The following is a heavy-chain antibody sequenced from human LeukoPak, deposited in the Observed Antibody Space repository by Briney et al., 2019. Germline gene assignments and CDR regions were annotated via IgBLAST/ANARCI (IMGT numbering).Heavy chain of an antibody. CDR3: ARGPLYYDLSTGYPPSEMYYFDY. Sequence: SVKVSCKASVGTFSSYAVSWVRQAPGQGLEWIGGIIAVFVTPDYAQKFRGRVSITTDESTSTAYMELSSLRSEDTALYYCARGPLYYDLSTGYPPSEMYYFDYWGQGTLVTVSS. D-gene: IGHD3-9*01. CDR1: VGTFSSYA. J-gene: IGHJ4*02. CDR2: IIAVFVTP. V-gene: IGHV1-69*05.